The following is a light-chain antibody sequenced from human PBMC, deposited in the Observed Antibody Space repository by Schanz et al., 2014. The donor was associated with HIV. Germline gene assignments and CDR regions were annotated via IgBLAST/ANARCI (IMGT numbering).Light chain of an antibody. CDR1: QAISSY. Sequence: AIRLTQSPSSLSASTGDRVNITCRASQAISSYLAWYRQKPGRPPELLIYGASNLHTEVPSRFSGSGSGTDFTLTINCLQSEDFATYYCQQYYAYPRTFGQGTRVEVK. CDR3: QQYYAYPRT. J-gene: IGKJ1*01. CDR2: GAS. V-gene: IGKV1-8*01.